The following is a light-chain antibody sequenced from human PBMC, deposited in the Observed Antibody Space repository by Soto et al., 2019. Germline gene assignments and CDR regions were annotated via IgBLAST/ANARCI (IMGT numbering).Light chain of an antibody. Sequence: GLTQTQDTLSLSPGERATLSCRASQSVSSSYLAWYQQKPGQAPRLLIYGASNRATGIPARFSGSGSGTDFTLTISSLKPEDFAVYYCQQRGDWPLSFGGGTKVDIK. J-gene: IGKJ4*01. CDR3: QQRGDWPLS. CDR2: GAS. CDR1: QSVSSSY. V-gene: IGKV3D-20*02.